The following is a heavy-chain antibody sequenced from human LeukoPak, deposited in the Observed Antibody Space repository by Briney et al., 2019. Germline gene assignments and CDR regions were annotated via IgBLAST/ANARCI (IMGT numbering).Heavy chain of an antibody. J-gene: IGHJ4*02. D-gene: IGHD3-22*01. V-gene: IGHV6-1*01. CDR1: GDSTSSYSAA. CDR3: ARDRSEEAHYYNSSGFDY. CDR2: TYFRSKWYN. Sequence: SQTLSLTCVISGDSTSSYSAAWNWIRQSPSRGLEWLGRTYFRSKWYNDYAESVKSRLTINPDTSKNQFSLHLNSVTPEDTAVYYCARDRSEEAHYYNSSGFDYWGQGALVTVSS.